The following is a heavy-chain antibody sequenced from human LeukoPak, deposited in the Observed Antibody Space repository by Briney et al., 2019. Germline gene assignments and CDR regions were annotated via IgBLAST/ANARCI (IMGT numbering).Heavy chain of an antibody. CDR1: GGSFSGYY. J-gene: IGHJ6*03. CDR2: INHSGST. CDR3: ARLKRPNRGSYIYYYYIDV. V-gene: IGHV4-34*01. Sequence: SETLSLTCAVYGGSFSGYYWSWIRQPPGKGLEWIGEINHSGSTNYNPSLKSRVTISVDTSKNQFSLKLSSVTAADTAVYYCARLKRPNRGSYIYYYYIDVWGKGTTVTVSS. D-gene: IGHD1-26*01.